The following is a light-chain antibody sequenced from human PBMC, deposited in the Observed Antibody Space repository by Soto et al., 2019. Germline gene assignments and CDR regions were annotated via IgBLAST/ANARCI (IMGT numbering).Light chain of an antibody. Sequence: DTQMTQSPSAMSASVGDRVTITCRASQGLSNHLVWFQLKPGKVPKRLIYDASSLQNGVPSRFSGSGSGTDFTLTSSSLQPEDFANYYCLQHNNFPRTFGQGTRLEAK. CDR3: LQHNNFPRT. J-gene: IGKJ5*01. V-gene: IGKV1-17*03. CDR2: DAS. CDR1: QGLSNH.